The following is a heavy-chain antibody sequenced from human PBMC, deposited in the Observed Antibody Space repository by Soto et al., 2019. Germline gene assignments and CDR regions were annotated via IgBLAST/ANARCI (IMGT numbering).Heavy chain of an antibody. CDR1: GGSISSSSYY. Sequence: QLQLQESGPGLVKPSETLSLTYTVSGGSISSSSYYWGWIRQPPGKGLEWIGSIYYSGSTYYNPSLKSRVTISVDTSKNQFSLKLSSVTAADTAVYYCATLWFGEADYWGQGTLVTVSS. CDR2: IYYSGST. V-gene: IGHV4-39*01. CDR3: ATLWFGEADY. J-gene: IGHJ4*02. D-gene: IGHD3-10*01.